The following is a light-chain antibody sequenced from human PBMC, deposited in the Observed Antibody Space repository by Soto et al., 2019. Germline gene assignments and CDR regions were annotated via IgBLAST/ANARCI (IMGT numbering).Light chain of an antibody. CDR2: EVS. V-gene: IGLV2-14*01. J-gene: IGLJ1*01. CDR3: SSYTSSSSFYV. Sequence: QSVLTQPASVSGSPGQSITISCTGTSSDVGGYNYVSWYQQHPGKAPKLMIYEVSNRPSGVSNRFSGSKSGNTASLTISGLQADDEADYYCSSYTSSSSFYVFGTGTKVTAL. CDR1: SSDVGGYNY.